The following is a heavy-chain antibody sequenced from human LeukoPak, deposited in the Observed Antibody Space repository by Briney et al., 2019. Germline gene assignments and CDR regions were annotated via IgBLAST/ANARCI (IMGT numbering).Heavy chain of an antibody. Sequence: GASVKVSCKAPGYTFSTYDINWVRQATGQGLEWVGWMNPNSGNTGYAQKFQGRVTMTRNTSISTAYMELSSLRSEDTAVFYCARALAYSGTHPYYFDNWGQGTLVTVSS. J-gene: IGHJ4*02. D-gene: IGHD1-26*01. CDR3: ARALAYSGTHPYYFDN. CDR2: MNPNSGNT. V-gene: IGHV1-8*01. CDR1: GYTFSTYD.